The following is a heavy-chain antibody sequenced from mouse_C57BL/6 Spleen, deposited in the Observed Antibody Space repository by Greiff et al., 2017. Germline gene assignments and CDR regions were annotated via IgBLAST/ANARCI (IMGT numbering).Heavy chain of an antibody. J-gene: IGHJ4*01. D-gene: IGHD2-3*01. CDR2: INPGSGGT. CDR3: ARSFDGYPYYYAMDY. Sequence: QVQLQQSGPELVRPGTSVKVSCKASGYAFTNYSIEWVKQRPGQGLEWIGVINPGSGGTNYNEKFKGKATLTADKSSSTAYMQLSSLTSEDSAVYFCARSFDGYPYYYAMDYWGQGTSVTVSS. V-gene: IGHV1-54*01. CDR1: GYAFTNYS.